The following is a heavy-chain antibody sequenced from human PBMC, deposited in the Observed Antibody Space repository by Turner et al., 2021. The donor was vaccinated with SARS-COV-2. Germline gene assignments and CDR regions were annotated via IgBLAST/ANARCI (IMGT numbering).Heavy chain of an antibody. CDR2: IRYDGSEK. CDR3: ARDILVAGTKHFDT. D-gene: IGHD2-21*01. J-gene: IGHJ4*02. V-gene: IGHV3-33*01. Sequence: QVQLVESGGDVIQPGRPLRLSCAASTFIFSHYGMHWVRQAPGRGLEWVAHIRYDGSEKYYAESVKDRFTISRDNSKNTLYLQVNSLRAEDSAVYYCARDILVAGTKHFDTWGQCTLVTVSS. CDR1: TFIFSHYG.